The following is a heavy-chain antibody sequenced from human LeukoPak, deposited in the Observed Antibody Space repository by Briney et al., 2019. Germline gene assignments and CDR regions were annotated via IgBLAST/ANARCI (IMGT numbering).Heavy chain of an antibody. Sequence: GASVKVSCKASGYTFSGHYMHWVRQAPGQGLEWMGWINPNSGGTNSAQKFQGRVTMTRGTSISTVYMELSRLRSDDTAVYHCARGGWEGGLYYFDYWGQGSLVTVSS. J-gene: IGHJ4*02. CDR3: ARGGWEGGLYYFDY. CDR1: GYTFSGHY. D-gene: IGHD1-26*01. V-gene: IGHV1-2*02. CDR2: INPNSGGT.